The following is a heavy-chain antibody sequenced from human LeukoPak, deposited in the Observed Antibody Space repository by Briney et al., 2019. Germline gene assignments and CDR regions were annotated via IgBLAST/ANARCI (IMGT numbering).Heavy chain of an antibody. J-gene: IGHJ6*02. CDR3: ARDNSLWFGEFDPYYYYGMDV. V-gene: IGHV3-53*01. CDR1: GFTFSDYY. CDR2: IYSGGST. Sequence: GGSLRLSCAASGFTFSDYYMSWIRQAPGKGLEWVSVIYSGGSTYYADSVKGRFTISRDNSKNTLYLQMNSLRAEDTAVYYCARDNSLWFGEFDPYYYYGMDVWGQGTTVTVSS. D-gene: IGHD3-10*01.